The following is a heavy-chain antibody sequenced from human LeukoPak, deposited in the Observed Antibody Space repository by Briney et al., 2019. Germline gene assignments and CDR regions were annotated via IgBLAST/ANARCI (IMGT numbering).Heavy chain of an antibody. J-gene: IGHJ4*02. D-gene: IGHD4-17*01. CDR1: GYSISSGYY. V-gene: IGHV4-61*02. CDR2: IYTSGST. CDR3: ARLPTVTFFDY. Sequence: SETLSLTCTVSGYSISSGYYWSWIRQPAGKGLEWIGRIYTSGSTNYNPSLKSRVTISVDTSKNQFSLRLSSVTAADTAVYYCARLPTVTFFDYWGQGTLVTVSS.